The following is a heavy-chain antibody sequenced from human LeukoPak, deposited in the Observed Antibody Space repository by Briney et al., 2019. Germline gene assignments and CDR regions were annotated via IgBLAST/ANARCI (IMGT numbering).Heavy chain of an antibody. J-gene: IGHJ1*01. Sequence: PSETLSLTCTVSGGSISSSSYYWGWIRQPPGKRLEWIGSIYYSGSTYYNPSLKSRVTIYVDTSKNQFSLKLSSVTAADTAVYYCARQIGFITMVRGVTAEYFQHWGQGTLVTVSS. CDR2: IYYSGST. V-gene: IGHV4-39*01. CDR3: ARQIGFITMVRGVTAEYFQH. D-gene: IGHD3-10*01. CDR1: GGSISSSSYY.